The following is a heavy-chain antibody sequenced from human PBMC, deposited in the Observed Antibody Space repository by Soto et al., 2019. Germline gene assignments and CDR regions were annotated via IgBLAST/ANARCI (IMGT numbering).Heavy chain of an antibody. CDR2: ISGSGDFT. D-gene: IGHD3-10*01. CDR3: AKGFYGPGSYYNERAFDS. CDR1: GFTFSNYA. Sequence: GGSLRLSCAASGFTFSNYAISWVRQTPGKGLEWVSVISGSGDFTYYADSVKGRFTISRDNPKNTIYLQMNSLRAEDTAVYYCAKGFYGPGSYYNERAFDSWGQGTLVTVSS. V-gene: IGHV3-23*01. J-gene: IGHJ4*02.